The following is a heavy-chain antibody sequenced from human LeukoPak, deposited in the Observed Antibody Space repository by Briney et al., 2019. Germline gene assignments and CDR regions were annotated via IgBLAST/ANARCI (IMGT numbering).Heavy chain of an antibody. CDR2: VSPSGDRP. J-gene: IGHJ4*02. CDR1: GFTFSSHG. Sequence: PGGSLRLSCVASGFTFSSHGLNWVRQAPGKGLEWVSGVSPSGDRPYYADSVKGRFTISRDNSRNIVYLQMNYLGAEDTAVYFCAKDAAWIQFDDWGQGTLVTVSS. CDR3: AKDAAWIQFDD. V-gene: IGHV3-23*01. D-gene: IGHD5-18*01.